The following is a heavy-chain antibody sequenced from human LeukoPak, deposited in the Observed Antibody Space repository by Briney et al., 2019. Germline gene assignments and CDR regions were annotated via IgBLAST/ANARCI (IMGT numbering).Heavy chain of an antibody. CDR1: GFTFSSYW. J-gene: IGHJ6*03. V-gene: IGHV3-7*01. CDR3: ARVNNFVVPAAIRYYYYYMDV. CDR2: IKQDGSEK. Sequence: GGSLRLSCAASGFTFSSYWMSWVCQAPGKGLEWVANIKQDGSEKYYVDSVKGRFTISRDNAKNSLYLQMNSLRAEDTAVYYCARVNNFVVPAAIRYYYYYMDVWGKGTTVTVSS. D-gene: IGHD2-2*01.